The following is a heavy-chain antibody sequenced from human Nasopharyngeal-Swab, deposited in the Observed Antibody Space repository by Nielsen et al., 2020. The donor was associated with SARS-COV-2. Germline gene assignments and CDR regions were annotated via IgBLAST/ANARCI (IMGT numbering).Heavy chain of an antibody. D-gene: IGHD1-26*01. J-gene: IGHJ4*02. CDR3: ARDGDYSGWELTDY. CDR2: ISSSSSYI. Sequence: GESLKISCAASGFTFSSYGMNWVRQAPGKGLEWVSSISSSSSYIYYADSVKGRFTISRDNAKNSLYLQMNSLRAEDTAVYYCARDGDYSGWELTDYWGQGTLVTVSS. V-gene: IGHV3-21*01. CDR1: GFTFSSYG.